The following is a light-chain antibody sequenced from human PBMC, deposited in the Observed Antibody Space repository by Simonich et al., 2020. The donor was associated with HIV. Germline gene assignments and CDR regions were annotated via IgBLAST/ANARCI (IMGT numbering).Light chain of an antibody. CDR1: QSVSSN. J-gene: IGKJ2*01. CDR3: QQYNNWPPRP. CDR2: GAS. Sequence: EIVMTQSPATLSVSPGERATLSCRASQSVSSNLAWYHQKPGQAPRLLIYGASTRATGIPARFSGSGSGTEFTLTISSLQSEDFAVYYCQQYNNWPPRPFGQGTKLEIK. V-gene: IGKV3-15*01.